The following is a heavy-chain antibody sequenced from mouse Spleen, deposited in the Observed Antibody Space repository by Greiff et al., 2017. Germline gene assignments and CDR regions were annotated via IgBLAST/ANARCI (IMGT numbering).Heavy chain of an antibody. D-gene: IGHD1-1*01. J-gene: IGHJ4*01. CDR1: GFTFSSYG. CDR2: ISSGGSYT. V-gene: IGHV5-6*02. Sequence: DVMLVESGGDLVKPGGSLKLSCAASGFTFSSYGMSWVRQTPDKRLEWVATISSGGSYTYYPDSVKGRFTISRDNAKNTLYLQMSSLKSEDTAMYYCARQGITTVVAHYYAMDYWGQGTSVTVSS. CDR3: ARQGITTVVAHYYAMDY.